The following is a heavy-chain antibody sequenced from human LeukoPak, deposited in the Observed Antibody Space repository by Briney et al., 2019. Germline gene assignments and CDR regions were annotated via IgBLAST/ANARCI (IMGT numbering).Heavy chain of an antibody. Sequence: GGSLRLSCATSGFTFSNYWMHWVRQAPGKGLVWVSRISNDGSSATYADSVKGRFTISRDNAKNTLDLLMNSLRDEDTAVYYCAREGAVVVPAGYLDYWGQGTLVTV. CDR3: AREGAVVVPAGYLDY. CDR2: ISNDGSSA. CDR1: GFTFSNYW. D-gene: IGHD2-2*01. V-gene: IGHV3-74*01. J-gene: IGHJ4*02.